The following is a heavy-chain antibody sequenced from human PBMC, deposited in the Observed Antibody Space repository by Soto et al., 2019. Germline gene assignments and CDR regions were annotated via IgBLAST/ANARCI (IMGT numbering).Heavy chain of an antibody. CDR3: AKMVHYYGSGDNKKLDY. J-gene: IGHJ4*02. V-gene: IGHV3-30*18. Sequence: GGSLRLSCAASGFTFSSYGMHWVRQAPGKGLEWVAVISYDGSNKYYADSVKGRFTISRDNSKNTLYLQMNSLRAEDTAVYYCAKMVHYYGSGDNKKLDYWGQGTLVTVSS. D-gene: IGHD3-10*01. CDR1: GFTFSSYG. CDR2: ISYDGSNK.